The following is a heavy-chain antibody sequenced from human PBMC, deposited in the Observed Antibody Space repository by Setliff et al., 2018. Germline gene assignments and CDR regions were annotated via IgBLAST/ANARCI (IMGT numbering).Heavy chain of an antibody. CDR1: GFTFSSYS. Sequence: GGSLRLSCAASGFTFSSYSMNWVRQAPGKGLEWVSSISSSSSTIYYADSVRGRFTISRDSSRNTVDLQMSSLRPEDTALYYCARGSSSYDYWGQGTLVTVSS. J-gene: IGHJ4*02. D-gene: IGHD6-6*01. V-gene: IGHV3-48*01. CDR3: ARGSSSYDY. CDR2: ISSSSSTI.